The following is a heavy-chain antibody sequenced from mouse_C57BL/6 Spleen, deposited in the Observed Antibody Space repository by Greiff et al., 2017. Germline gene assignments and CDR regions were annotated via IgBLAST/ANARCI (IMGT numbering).Heavy chain of an antibody. CDR1: GYSFTGYY. CDR2: INPSTGGT. J-gene: IGHJ4*01. Sequence: VQLKQSGPELVKPGASVKISCKASGYSFTGYYMNWVKQSPEKSLEWIGEINPSTGGTTYNQKFKAKATLTVDKSSSTAYMQLKSLTSEDSAVYYCARKGGHYAMDYWGQGTSVTVSS. CDR3: ARKGGHYAMDY. V-gene: IGHV1-42*01. D-gene: IGHD3-3*01.